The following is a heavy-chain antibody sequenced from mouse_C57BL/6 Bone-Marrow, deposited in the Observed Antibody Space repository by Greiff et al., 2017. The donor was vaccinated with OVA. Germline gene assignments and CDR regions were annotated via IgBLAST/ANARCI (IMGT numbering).Heavy chain of an antibody. V-gene: IGHV1-64*01. CDR2: IHPNSGST. J-gene: IGHJ4*01. Sequence: VKLMESGAELVKPGASVKLSCKASGYTFTSYWMHWVKQRPGQGLEWIGMIHPNSGSTNYNEKFKSKATLTVDKSSSTAYMQLSSLTSEDSAVYFCARDGGDYYAMDYWGQGTSVTVSS. CDR3: ARDGGDYYAMDY. CDR1: GYTFTSYW.